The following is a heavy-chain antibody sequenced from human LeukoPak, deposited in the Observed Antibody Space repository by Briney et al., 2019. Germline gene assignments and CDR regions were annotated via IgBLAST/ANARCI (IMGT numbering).Heavy chain of an antibody. CDR2: INHSGST. CDR1: GGSFNNYS. CDR3: ARSSRHYDFWSGFDYYDV. D-gene: IGHD3-3*01. J-gene: IGHJ6*04. V-gene: IGHV4-34*01. Sequence: SETLSLTCAVYGGSFNNYSWSWIRQPPGKGLEWIGEINHSGSTNYNPSLKSRVTISVDTSKNQFSLKLRSVTAADTAVYYCARSSRHYDFWSGFDYYDVWGKGTTVTVSS.